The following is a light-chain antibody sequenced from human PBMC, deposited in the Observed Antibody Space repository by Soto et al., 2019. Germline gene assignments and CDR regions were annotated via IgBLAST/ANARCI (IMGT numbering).Light chain of an antibody. CDR3: QHYNSYSEA. J-gene: IGKJ1*01. CDR2: KAS. CDR1: QTISSW. V-gene: IGKV1-5*03. Sequence: DIQVTQSPSTPSGSVGDRVTITWRASQTISSWLAWYQQKPGKAPKLLIYKASTLKSGVPSRFRGSGSGTEFTLTISRLQPDDFETYYCQHYNSYSEAFGQGTKV.